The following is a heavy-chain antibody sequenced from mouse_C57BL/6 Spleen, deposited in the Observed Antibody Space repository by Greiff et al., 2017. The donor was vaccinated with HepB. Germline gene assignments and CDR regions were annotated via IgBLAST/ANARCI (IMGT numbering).Heavy chain of an antibody. D-gene: IGHD2-1*01. Sequence: QVQLQQSGPGLVAPSQSLSITCTVSGFSLTSYGVHWVRQPPGKGLEWLVVIWSDGSTTYNSALKSRLSISKDNSKSQVFLKMNSLQTDDTAMYYCARQGNYNVDAMDYWGQGTSVTVSS. CDR1: GFSLTSYG. J-gene: IGHJ4*01. CDR3: ARQGNYNVDAMDY. CDR2: IWSDGST. V-gene: IGHV2-6-1*01.